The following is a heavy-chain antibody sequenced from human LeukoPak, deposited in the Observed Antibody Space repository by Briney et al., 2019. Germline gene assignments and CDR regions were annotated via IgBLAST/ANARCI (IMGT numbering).Heavy chain of an antibody. Sequence: ASVKVSCKASGYTFTSYHMHWVRQAPGQGLEWMGIINPSGGSTSYAQKFQGRVTMTRDTSTSTVYMELSSLRSEDTAVYYCARVGYDSSGYYYGQDVYASDIWGQGTMVTVSS. CDR2: INPSGGST. J-gene: IGHJ3*02. CDR1: GYTFTSYH. CDR3: ARVGYDSSGYYYGQDVYASDI. V-gene: IGHV1-46*01. D-gene: IGHD3-22*01.